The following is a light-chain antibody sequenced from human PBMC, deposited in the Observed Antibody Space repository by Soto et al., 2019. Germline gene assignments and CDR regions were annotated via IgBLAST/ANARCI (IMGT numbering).Light chain of an antibody. J-gene: IGKJ2*01. CDR2: TAS. V-gene: IGKV1-12*01. CDR1: QDIGNS. Sequence: DIQMTQSPSSVSASVGDRVTITCRASQDIGNSLAWYQQKPGKAPNLLIHTASSLQSGVPSRFSGGGSGTDFTLTISRLQPEDCATYYCQQADTFPPTFGQWTKVEIK. CDR3: QQADTFPPT.